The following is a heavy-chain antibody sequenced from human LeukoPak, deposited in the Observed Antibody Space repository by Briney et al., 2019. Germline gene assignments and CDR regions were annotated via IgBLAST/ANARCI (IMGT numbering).Heavy chain of an antibody. D-gene: IGHD3-22*01. Sequence: GGSLRLSCAASGFTFSNYWMIWVRQAPGKGLEWVGNIKQDGSEKRYADSVRGRFSISRDNAQTSLYLQMNSLRAEDTAVYYCARRKYYYDSSNSWGQGTLVTVSS. J-gene: IGHJ4*02. V-gene: IGHV3-7*05. CDR1: GFTFSNYW. CDR3: ARRKYYYDSSNS. CDR2: IKQDGSEK.